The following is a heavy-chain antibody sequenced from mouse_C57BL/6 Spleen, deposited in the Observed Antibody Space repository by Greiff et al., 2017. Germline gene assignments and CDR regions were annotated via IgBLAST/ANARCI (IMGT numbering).Heavy chain of an antibody. CDR1: GYTFTSYG. V-gene: IGHV1-81*01. CDR3: ARSPFITTVVALDY. CDR2: IYPRSGNT. D-gene: IGHD1-1*01. J-gene: IGHJ2*01. Sequence: QVQLQQSGAELARPAASVKMSCKASGYTFTSYGISWVKQRTGQGLEWIGEIYPRSGNTYYNEKFKGKATLTADKYSSTAYMELRSLTSEDSAVYFCARSPFITTVVALDYWGQGTTLTVSS.